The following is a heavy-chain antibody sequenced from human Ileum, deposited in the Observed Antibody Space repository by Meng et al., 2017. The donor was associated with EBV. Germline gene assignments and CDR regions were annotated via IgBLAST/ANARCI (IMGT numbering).Heavy chain of an antibody. V-gene: IGHV4-4*02. D-gene: IGHD3-22*01. Sequence: QLQGSGPGRVKPSETLSLTCAVSGGSISRSDWWSWVRQPPGKGLEWIGETSHSGSTNYSPSLKSRVTISLDKSKNQLSLKLNSVTAADTAVYYCASSDYYRSDYWGQGTLVTVSS. CDR2: TSHSGST. CDR1: GGSISRSDW. J-gene: IGHJ4*02. CDR3: ASSDYYRSDY.